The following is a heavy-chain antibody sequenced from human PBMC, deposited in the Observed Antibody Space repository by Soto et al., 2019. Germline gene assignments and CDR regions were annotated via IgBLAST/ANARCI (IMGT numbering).Heavy chain of an antibody. CDR3: ARDRCSSTSWEGCWFGP. CDR2: IDPSDSYT. V-gene: IGHV5-10-1*01. Sequence: GESLKISCKGSGYSFTSYWISWVRQMPGKGLEWMGRIDPSDSYTNYSPSFQGHVTISADKSISTAYLQWSSLKASDTAMYYCARDRCSSTSWEGCWFGPWGQGTLVTVSS. J-gene: IGHJ5*02. D-gene: IGHD2-2*01. CDR1: GYSFTSYW.